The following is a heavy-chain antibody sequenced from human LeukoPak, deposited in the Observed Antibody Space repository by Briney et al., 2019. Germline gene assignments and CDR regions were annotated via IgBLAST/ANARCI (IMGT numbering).Heavy chain of an antibody. D-gene: IGHD3-10*02. CDR1: GFTFSSYS. V-gene: IGHV3-21*01. CDR3: ARDRVRGAFDI. J-gene: IGHJ3*02. Sequence: GGSLRLSCAASGFTFSSYSMNWVRQAPGKALEWVSSISSSSSYIYYADSVKGRFTISRDNAKNSLYLQMNSLRAEDTAVYYCARDRVRGAFDIWGQGTMVTVSS. CDR2: ISSSSSYI.